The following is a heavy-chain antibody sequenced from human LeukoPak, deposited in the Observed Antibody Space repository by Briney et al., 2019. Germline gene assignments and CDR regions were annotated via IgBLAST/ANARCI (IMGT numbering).Heavy chain of an antibody. Sequence: PGGSLRLSCAASGFTVSGVYMSRVRQDPGQGADWVSVIYSDDSTYYADSVKGRFTISRDNSKNTLNLQMNSLRAEDPAVYYCASRPRDAAALDYWGQGTLVTVSS. CDR2: IYSDDST. J-gene: IGHJ4*02. V-gene: IGHV3-53*01. CDR3: ASRPRDAAALDY. CDR1: GFTVSGVY. D-gene: IGHD6-13*01.